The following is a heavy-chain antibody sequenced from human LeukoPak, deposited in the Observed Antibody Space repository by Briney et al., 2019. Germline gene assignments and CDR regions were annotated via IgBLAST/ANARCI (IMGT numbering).Heavy chain of an antibody. D-gene: IGHD1-14*01. J-gene: IGHJ4*02. CDR3: ARVGKQSGPY. CDR2: IYYSGST. V-gene: IGHV4-59*01. Sequence: SETLSLTCTVSGGSISSYYWSWIRQPPGKGLEWIGYIYYSGSTNYKSSLKSRVTISVDTSKNQFSLKLSSVTAADTAVYYCARVGKQSGPYWGQGTLVTVSS. CDR1: GGSISSYY.